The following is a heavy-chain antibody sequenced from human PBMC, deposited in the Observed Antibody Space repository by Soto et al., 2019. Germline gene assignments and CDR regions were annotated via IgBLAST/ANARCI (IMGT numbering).Heavy chain of an antibody. D-gene: IGHD4-17*01. J-gene: IGHJ4*02. CDR3: ARKLRATVSHLSDGLDY. Sequence: GGSLRLSCAASGFTFSSYGMHWVRQAPGKGLEWVAVISYDGSNKYYADSVKGRFTISRDNSKNTLYLQMNSLRAEDTAVYYCARKLRATVSHLSDGLDYWGQGTLVTVSS. CDR2: ISYDGSNK. CDR1: GFTFSSYG. V-gene: IGHV3-30*03.